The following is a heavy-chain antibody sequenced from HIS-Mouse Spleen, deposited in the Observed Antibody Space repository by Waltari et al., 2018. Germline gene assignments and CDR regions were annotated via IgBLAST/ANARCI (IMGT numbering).Heavy chain of an antibody. CDR2: IKQDGSEK. CDR3: ARDRVGGCSSTSCYRGGMDV. D-gene: IGHD2-2*01. V-gene: IGHV3-7*01. Sequence: EVQLVESGGGLVQPGGSLRLSCAASGFTVSSYWMSWVRQAPGKGLEWVANIKQDGSEKYYVDSVKGRFTISRDNAKNSLYLQMNSLRAEDTAVYYCARDRVGGCSSTSCYRGGMDVWGQGTTVTVSS. J-gene: IGHJ6*02. CDR1: GFTVSSYW.